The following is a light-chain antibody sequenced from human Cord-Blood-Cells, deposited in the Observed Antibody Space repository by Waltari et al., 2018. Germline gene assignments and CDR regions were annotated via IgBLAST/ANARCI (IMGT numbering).Light chain of an antibody. Sequence: DIQLTQSPSFLSASVGDRVTITCRASQGISSYLAWYQQKPGKAPKLLIYAASTLQSGVPSRSSGSGSGTELTLTISSLQPEDFATNYCQQLNSYPYTFGQGTKLEIK. CDR2: AAS. CDR1: QGISSY. CDR3: QQLNSYPYT. J-gene: IGKJ2*01. V-gene: IGKV1-9*01.